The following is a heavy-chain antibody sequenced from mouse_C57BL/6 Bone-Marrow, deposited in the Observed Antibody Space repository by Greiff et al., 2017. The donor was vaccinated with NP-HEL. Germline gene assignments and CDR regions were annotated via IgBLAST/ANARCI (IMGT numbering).Heavy chain of an antibody. J-gene: IGHJ1*03. V-gene: IGHV1-69*01. CDR1: GYTFTSYW. Sequence: QVQLQQPGAELVMPGASVKLSCKASGYTFTSYWMHWVKQRPGQGLEWIGEIDPSDSYTNYNQKFKGKSTLTVDKSSSTAYMQLSSLTSEDSAVYYCARFSPICSYFDVWGTGTTVTVSS. CDR2: IDPSDSYT. CDR3: ARFSPICSYFDV.